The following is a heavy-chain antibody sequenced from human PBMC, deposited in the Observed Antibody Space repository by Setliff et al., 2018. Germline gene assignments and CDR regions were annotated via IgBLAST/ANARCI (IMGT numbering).Heavy chain of an antibody. CDR2: IRSKAYGGTT. V-gene: IGHV3-49*04. D-gene: IGHD3-10*01. CDR3: TSGYYGSGSAGYYGMDV. J-gene: IGHJ6*02. Sequence: GGSLRLSCAASGFTFDDYAMHWVRQAPGKGLEWVGFIRSKAYGGTTEYAASVKGRFTISRDDSKSIAYLQMNSLKTEDTAVYYCTSGYYGSGSAGYYGMDVWGQGTTVTVSS. CDR1: GFTFDDYA.